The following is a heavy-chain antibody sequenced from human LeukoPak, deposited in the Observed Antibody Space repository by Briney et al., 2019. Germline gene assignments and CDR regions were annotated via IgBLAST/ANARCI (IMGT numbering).Heavy chain of an antibody. V-gene: IGHV3-23*01. Sequence: GGSLRLSCVASGFSFNNYAMNWVRQAPGKGLEWVSLIIGSSGSTFYADSVKGRFTISRDKSKNTLYLQMNSLRAEDTAVYYCARGNLRYFDWLLFTGLDYWGQGTLVTVSS. CDR2: IIGSSGST. CDR1: GFSFNNYA. D-gene: IGHD3-9*01. J-gene: IGHJ4*02. CDR3: ARGNLRYFDWLLFTGLDY.